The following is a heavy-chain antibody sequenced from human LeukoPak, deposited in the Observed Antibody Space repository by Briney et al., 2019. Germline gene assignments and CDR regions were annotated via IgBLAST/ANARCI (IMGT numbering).Heavy chain of an antibody. D-gene: IGHD3-10*01. Sequence: ASVKVSCKASGGTFSSYAISWVRQATGQGLEWMGWMNPNSGNTGYAQKFQGRVTMTRNTSISTAYMELSSLRSEDTAVYYCARERGSGSSYTDYWGQGTLVTVSS. J-gene: IGHJ4*02. CDR2: MNPNSGNT. V-gene: IGHV1-8*02. CDR3: ARERGSGSSYTDY. CDR1: GGTFSSYA.